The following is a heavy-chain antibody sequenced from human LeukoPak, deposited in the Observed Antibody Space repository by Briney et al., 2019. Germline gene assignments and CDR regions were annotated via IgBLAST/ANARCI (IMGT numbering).Heavy chain of an antibody. V-gene: IGHV3-49*03. CDR2: IRSKAYGGTT. CDR3: TRERYSSSWDLWYFDY. J-gene: IGHJ4*02. D-gene: IGHD6-13*01. CDR1: GFTFGDYA. Sequence: GGSLRLSCTASGFTFGDYAVSWFRQAPGKGLEWVGFIRSKAYGGTTEYAASVKGRFTISRDDSKSIAYLQMNSLKTEDTAVYYCTRERYSSSWDLWYFDYWGQGTLVTVSS.